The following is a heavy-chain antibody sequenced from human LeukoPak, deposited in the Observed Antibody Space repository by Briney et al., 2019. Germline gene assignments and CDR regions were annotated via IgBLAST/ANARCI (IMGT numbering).Heavy chain of an antibody. CDR3: ATDRWDNPPPPYYYGSGSYPKLDY. D-gene: IGHD3-10*01. CDR2: VDPEDGET. Sequence: ASVKVSCKASGYTFTDYYMHWVQQAPATGLEWMGRVDPEDGETIYAEKFQGRVTITADTSTDTAYMELSSLRSEDTAVYYCATDRWDNPPPPYYYGSGSYPKLDYWGQGTLVTVSS. V-gene: IGHV1-69-2*01. CDR1: GYTFTDYY. J-gene: IGHJ4*02.